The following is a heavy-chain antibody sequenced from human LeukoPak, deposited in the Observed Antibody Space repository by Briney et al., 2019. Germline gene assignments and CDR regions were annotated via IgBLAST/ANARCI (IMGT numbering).Heavy chain of an antibody. J-gene: IGHJ4*02. CDR3: ARGCSSTSCQIGSALVY. Sequence: SETLSLTCTGSGDSISSYYWSWIRQPPGKGLEWIGYIYYSGSTNYNPSLKSRVTISVDTSKNQFSLRLSSVTAADTAVYYCARGCSSTSCQIGSALVYWGQGTLVTVSS. V-gene: IGHV4-59*01. CDR2: IYYSGST. CDR1: GDSISSYY. D-gene: IGHD2-2*01.